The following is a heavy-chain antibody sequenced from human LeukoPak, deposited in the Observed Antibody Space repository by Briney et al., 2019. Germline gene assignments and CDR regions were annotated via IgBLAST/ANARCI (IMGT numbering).Heavy chain of an antibody. Sequence: PGGSLRLSCAASGFTFSSYSMNWVRQPPGKGLEWIGSIFYSGSTFFNPSLKSRVTISVDTSKNQFSLKLSSVTAADTAVYYCARRQGYIMAAAAYYFDYWGQGTLVTVSS. CDR1: GFTFSSYSMN. D-gene: IGHD6-13*01. CDR2: IFYSGST. CDR3: ARRQGYIMAAAAYYFDY. V-gene: IGHV4-39*01. J-gene: IGHJ4*02.